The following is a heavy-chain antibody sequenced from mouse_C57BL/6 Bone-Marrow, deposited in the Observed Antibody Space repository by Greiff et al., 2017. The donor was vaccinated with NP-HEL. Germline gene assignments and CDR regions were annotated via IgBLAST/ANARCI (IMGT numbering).Heavy chain of an antibody. Sequence: QVQLQQPGAELVKPGASVKISCKASGYAFSSSWMNWVKQRPGKGLEWIGRLYPGDGDTNYNGKFKGKATLTADKSSSTAYMQLSSLTSEDSAVYFCARLRRYCDYWGQGTTLTVSS. CDR3: ARLRRYCDY. J-gene: IGHJ2*01. CDR2: LYPGDGDT. V-gene: IGHV1-82*01. CDR1: GYAFSSSW. D-gene: IGHD2-12*01.